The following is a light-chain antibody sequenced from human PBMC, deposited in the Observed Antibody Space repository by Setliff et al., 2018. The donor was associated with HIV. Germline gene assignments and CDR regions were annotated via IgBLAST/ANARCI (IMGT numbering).Light chain of an antibody. CDR2: EVD. CDR3: CSYGTGDIWV. Sequence: QSALTQPASVSGSPGQSITISCTGSSSDVGNTLSVSWYQQYVGEVPKLLIYEVDGRPSGISHRFSGSKSGNTASLTISGLQVKDEADYYCCSYGTGDIWVFGGGTKVTVL. CDR1: SSDVGNTLS. V-gene: IGLV2-23*02. J-gene: IGLJ3*02.